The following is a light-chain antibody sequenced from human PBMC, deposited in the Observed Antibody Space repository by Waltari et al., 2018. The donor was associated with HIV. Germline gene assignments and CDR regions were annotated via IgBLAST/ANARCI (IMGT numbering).Light chain of an antibody. CDR2: ANN. J-gene: IGLJ1*01. V-gene: IGLV6-57*01. Sequence: NFILTQPHSVSESPGKTVTISCTRSSGNIASSYVQWYQQRPGSSPTTVIYANNQRPSGVPVRCSGSIDSSSTSASLTISVLRTEDEADYCCQSHDNKIFYVFGGGTYVTVL. CDR3: QSHDNKIFYV. CDR1: SGNIASSY.